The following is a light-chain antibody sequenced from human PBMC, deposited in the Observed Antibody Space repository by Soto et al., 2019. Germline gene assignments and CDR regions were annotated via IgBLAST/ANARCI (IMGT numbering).Light chain of an antibody. V-gene: IGLV2-14*01. CDR1: SSDVGGYNY. CDR3: SSYTSSSTLYV. Sequence: LTQPASVSGSPGQSITISCTGTSSDVGGYNYVSWYQQHPGKAPKLMIYEVSNRPSGVSNRFSGSKSGNTAPLTISGLQAEDEPDYYCSSYTSSSTLYVFGTGTKVTVL. CDR2: EVS. J-gene: IGLJ1*01.